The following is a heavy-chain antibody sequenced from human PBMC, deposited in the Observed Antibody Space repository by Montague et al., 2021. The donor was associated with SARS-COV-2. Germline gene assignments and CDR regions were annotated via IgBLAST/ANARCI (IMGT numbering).Heavy chain of an antibody. V-gene: IGHV3-48*02. CDR1: GFTFSSYA. Sequence: SLRLSCAASGFTFSSYALTWVRQAPGKGLEWVSYFSGSSTKMNFADSVKGRFTISRDIAKNSLYLQMDSLTDEDTAVYYCARDAGYNWNTEAYALDMWGQGTMVVASS. CDR3: ARDAGYNWNTEAYALDM. CDR2: FSGSSTKM. D-gene: IGHD1/OR15-1a*01. J-gene: IGHJ3*02.